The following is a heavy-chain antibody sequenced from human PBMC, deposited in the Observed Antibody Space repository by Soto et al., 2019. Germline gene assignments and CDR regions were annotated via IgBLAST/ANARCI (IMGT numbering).Heavy chain of an antibody. CDR2: INTDGSTT. Sequence: EVQLVESGGGLVQPGGSLRLSCAASEFTFNNYWMHWVRQVPGKGLEWVSRINTDGSTTNYADSVMGRFTISRDNADNTVYLQMNSLRAEDTAVYYCARGIYLNYGLDVWGQGAKVTVSS. J-gene: IGHJ6*02. CDR3: ARGIYLNYGLDV. D-gene: IGHD3-16*02. V-gene: IGHV3-74*01. CDR1: EFTFNNYW.